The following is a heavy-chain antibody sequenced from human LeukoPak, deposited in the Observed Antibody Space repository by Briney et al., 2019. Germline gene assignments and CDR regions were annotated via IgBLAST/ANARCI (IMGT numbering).Heavy chain of an antibody. CDR3: ARDRSSVGMEEDYYYMDV. Sequence: PGGSLRLSCAASGFTFSNYWMHWVRQAPGKGLVWVSRINSDGINTSYADSVKGRFTISRDNAKNSLYLQMNSLRAEDTAVYYCARDRSSVGMEEDYYYMDVWGKGTTVTVSS. CDR1: GFTFSNYW. D-gene: IGHD6-6*01. J-gene: IGHJ6*03. V-gene: IGHV3-74*01. CDR2: INSDGINT.